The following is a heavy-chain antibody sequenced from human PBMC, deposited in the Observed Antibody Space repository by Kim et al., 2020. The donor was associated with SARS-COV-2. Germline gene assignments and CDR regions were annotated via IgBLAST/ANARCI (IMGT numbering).Heavy chain of an antibody. CDR3: ARGIPSTKFNY. CDR1: AGSFSGYY. J-gene: IGHJ4*02. V-gene: IGHV4-34*01. D-gene: IGHD2-2*01. Sequence: SETLSLTCAVYAGSFSGYYWSWIRQPPGKGLEWIGEINHSGSTNYNPSLKSRVTISVDTSKNQFSLKLSSVTAADTAVYYCARGIPSTKFNYWGQGTLVTVSS. CDR2: INHSGST.